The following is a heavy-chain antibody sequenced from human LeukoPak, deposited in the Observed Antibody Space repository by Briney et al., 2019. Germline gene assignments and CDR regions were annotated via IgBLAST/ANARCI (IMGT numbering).Heavy chain of an antibody. J-gene: IGHJ4*02. V-gene: IGHV3-23*01. Sequence: PGGSLRLSCAASGFTFSSYAMSWVRQAPGKGLEWVSAISGSGGSTYYADSVKGRFTISRDNSKNTLYLQMNSLRAEDTAVYYCAPNSNYYDFWSGYLDFRGQGTLVTVSS. CDR1: GFTFSSYA. D-gene: IGHD3-3*01. CDR2: ISGSGGST. CDR3: APNSNYYDFWSGYLDF.